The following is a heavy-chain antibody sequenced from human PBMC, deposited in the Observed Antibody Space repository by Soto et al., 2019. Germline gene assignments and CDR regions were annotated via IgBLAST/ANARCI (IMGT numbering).Heavy chain of an antibody. CDR2: ISGGGGST. V-gene: IGHV3-23*01. CDR3: ASAFYGSGSYWGFDY. D-gene: IGHD3-10*01. J-gene: IGHJ4*02. Sequence: EVQLLESGGGLVQPGGSLRLSCEASGFIFSSYALNWVRQDPGKGLEWVSSISGGGGSTNYADSVKGRFTISRDNSKNTLYLQLNSLRAEDTALYYCASAFYGSGSYWGFDYWGQGTLVTVSS. CDR1: GFIFSSYA.